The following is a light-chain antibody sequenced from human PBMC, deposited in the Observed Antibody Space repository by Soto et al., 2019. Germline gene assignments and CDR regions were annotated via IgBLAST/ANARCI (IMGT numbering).Light chain of an antibody. V-gene: IGKV3-20*01. CDR1: QSVSSSY. CDR2: GAS. CDR3: QQYGSSLRT. J-gene: IGKJ4*01. Sequence: EIVLTQSPGTLSLSPGXRATLSCRASQSVSSSYLAWYQQKPGQAPRLLIYGASSRATGIPDRFSGSGSGTDFTLTLSRLEPEDFAVYYCQQYGSSLRTFGGGTKVDIK.